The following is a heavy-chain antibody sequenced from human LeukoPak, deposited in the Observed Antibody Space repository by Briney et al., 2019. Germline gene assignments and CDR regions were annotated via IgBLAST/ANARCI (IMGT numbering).Heavy chain of an antibody. CDR2: IYYSGST. J-gene: IGHJ4*02. Sequence: SETLSLTCTVSGGSISSYYWSWIRQPPGKGLEWIGYIYYSGSTNYNPSLKSRVTISVDTSKNQFSLKLSSVTAADTAVCYCARQAVVGATNFDYWGQGTLVTVSS. CDR3: ARQAVVGATNFDY. D-gene: IGHD1-26*01. CDR1: GGSISSYY. V-gene: IGHV4-59*08.